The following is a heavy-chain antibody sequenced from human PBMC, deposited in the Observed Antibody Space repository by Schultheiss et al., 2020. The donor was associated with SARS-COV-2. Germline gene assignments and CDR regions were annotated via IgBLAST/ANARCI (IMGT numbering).Heavy chain of an antibody. Sequence: GGSLRLSCAASGFTLSAYAMTWVRQAPGKGLEWVSEISGTGGNTFYEDSVKGRFTISRDNSRNTLFLQMNSLRAEDTAVYYCVKDRLAGGYDYGYGSFDYWGQGTLVTVSS. J-gene: IGHJ4*02. CDR1: GFTLSAYA. CDR3: VKDRLAGGYDYGYGSFDY. CDR2: ISGTGGNT. V-gene: IGHV3-23*01. D-gene: IGHD5-18*01.